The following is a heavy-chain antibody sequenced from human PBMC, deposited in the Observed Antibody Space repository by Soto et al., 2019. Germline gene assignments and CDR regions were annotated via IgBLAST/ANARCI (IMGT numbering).Heavy chain of an antibody. CDR1: EFSFRSYC. V-gene: IGHV3-7*01. CDR2: INEDGSQK. Sequence: PXGSLRLTCAASEFSFRSYCMTWVRQAPGKGLEWVALINEDGSQKYYVGSVKGRFIISRDNAKDSVYMQMDSLRAGDTAVYFCARVGRYGWDFDNWGQGTLVTVSS. J-gene: IGHJ4*02. CDR3: ARVGRYGWDFDN. D-gene: IGHD5-18*01.